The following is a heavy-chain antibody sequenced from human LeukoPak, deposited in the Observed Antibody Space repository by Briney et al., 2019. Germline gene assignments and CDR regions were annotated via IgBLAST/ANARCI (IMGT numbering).Heavy chain of an antibody. CDR2: IYPGDSDT. J-gene: IGHJ6*02. Sequence: GESLKISCKGSGYNFTNYWIAWVRQMPGKGLEWMGIIYPGDSDTRYSPSFQGQVTISADKSISTAYLQWSSLKASDTAMYYCAARIAAAGPRADYYYGMDVWGQGTTVTVSS. D-gene: IGHD6-13*01. V-gene: IGHV5-51*01. CDR1: GYNFTNYW. CDR3: AARIAAAGPRADYYYGMDV.